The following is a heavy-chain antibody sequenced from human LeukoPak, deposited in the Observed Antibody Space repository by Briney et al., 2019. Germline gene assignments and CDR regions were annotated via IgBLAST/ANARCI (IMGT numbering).Heavy chain of an antibody. CDR1: GFTFSSYS. CDR2: TSSSSSTI. Sequence: GGSLRLSCAASGFTFSSYSMDWVRQAPGKGLEWVSYTSSSSSTIKYADSVRGRFTISRDNAENSLYLQMNSLRDEDTAVYYCARARGTGWYFDLWGGGTLVTVSS. CDR3: ARARGTGWYFDL. D-gene: IGHD2-15*01. J-gene: IGHJ2*01. V-gene: IGHV3-48*02.